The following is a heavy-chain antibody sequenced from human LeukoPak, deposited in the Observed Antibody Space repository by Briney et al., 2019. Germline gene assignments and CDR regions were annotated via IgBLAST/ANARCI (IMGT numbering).Heavy chain of an antibody. D-gene: IGHD6-13*01. Sequence: GGSLRLSCAASGLTFSNYWMTWVRQAPGKGLEWVANIKEDGSEKYYVDSVKGQFTISRDNAKNSLYLQMNSLRAEDTAEYSCARVNARPGTSWYFDYWGQGTLVTVPS. CDR2: IKEDGSEK. J-gene: IGHJ4*02. CDR3: ARVNARPGTSWYFDY. CDR1: GLTFSNYW. V-gene: IGHV3-7*01.